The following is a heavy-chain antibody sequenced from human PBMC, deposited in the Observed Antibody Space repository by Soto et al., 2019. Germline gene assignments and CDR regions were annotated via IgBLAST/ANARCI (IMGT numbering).Heavy chain of an antibody. J-gene: IGHJ4*02. D-gene: IGHD5-12*01. Sequence: SETLSLTCTVSGGSISSYYWSWIRQPPGKGLEWIGYIYYSGSTNYNPSLKSRVTISVDTSKNQFSLKLSSVTAAHTAVYYCARGYSGYDFDYWGQGTLVTVSS. V-gene: IGHV4-59*01. CDR3: ARGYSGYDFDY. CDR1: GGSISSYY. CDR2: IYYSGST.